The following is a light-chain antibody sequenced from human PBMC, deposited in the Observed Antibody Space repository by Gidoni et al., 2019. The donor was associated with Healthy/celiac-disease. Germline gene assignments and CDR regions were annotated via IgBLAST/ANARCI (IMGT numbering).Light chain of an antibody. CDR3: QAWDSSTVV. CDR1: KWGDKY. Sequence: SYDLPQPPSVSVSPGPTASITCSGDKWGDKYACWYQQKPGQSPVLVIYQDSKRPSGIPERFSGSNSGNTATLTISGTQAMDEADYYCQAWDSSTVVFGGGTKLTVL. J-gene: IGLJ2*01. V-gene: IGLV3-1*01. CDR2: QDS.